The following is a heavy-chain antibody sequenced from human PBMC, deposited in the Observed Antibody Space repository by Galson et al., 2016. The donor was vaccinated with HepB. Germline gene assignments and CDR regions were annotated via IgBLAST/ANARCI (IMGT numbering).Heavy chain of an antibody. CDR1: GFAFSNYA. CDR3: AKEHWRNGSPYFDL. Sequence: SLRLSCAASGFAFSNYAMSWVRQAPGKGLEWVSGLIDSGSTAYYKDSVKGRFTTSRDNSKNTLSLQMNNLRVEDTDVYYCAKEHWRNGSPYFDLWGQGTLVTVSS. J-gene: IGHJ4*02. V-gene: IGHV3-23*01. D-gene: IGHD1-1*01. CDR2: LIDSGSTA.